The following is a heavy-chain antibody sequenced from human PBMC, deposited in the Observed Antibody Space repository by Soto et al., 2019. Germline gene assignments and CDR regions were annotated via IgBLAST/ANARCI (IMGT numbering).Heavy chain of an antibody. Sequence: LETLSLTCAVYGGSFSGYYWSWIRQPPGKGLEWIGEINHSGSTNYNPSLKSRVTISVDTSKNQFSLKLSSVTAADTAVYYCARGRDSSSSRSVVYFDYWGQGTLVTVSS. V-gene: IGHV4-34*01. CDR3: ARGRDSSSSRSVVYFDY. CDR1: GGSFSGYY. J-gene: IGHJ4*02. D-gene: IGHD6-6*01. CDR2: INHSGST.